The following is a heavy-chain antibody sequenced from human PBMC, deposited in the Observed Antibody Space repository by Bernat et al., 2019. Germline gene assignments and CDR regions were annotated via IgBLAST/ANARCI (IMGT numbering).Heavy chain of an antibody. CDR2: ILYSGST. V-gene: IGHV4-39*01. CDR1: GDSISRNNYY. D-gene: IGHD6-6*01. J-gene: IGHJ2*01. Sequence: QQQLQESGPGLVKPSETLFLTCSVSGDSISRNNYYWGWIRQPPGKGLEWIGSILYSGSTYYNPSLKIRVTISVVRSKNQFSLMLTSVTAADTAVFYCARHIWDGDSSSWYFDVWGRGTLVSVFS. CDR3: ARHIWDGDSSSWYFDV.